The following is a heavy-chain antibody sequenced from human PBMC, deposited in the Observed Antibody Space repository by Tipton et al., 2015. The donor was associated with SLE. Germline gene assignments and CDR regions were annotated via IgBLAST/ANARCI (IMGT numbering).Heavy chain of an antibody. CDR2: INHSGST. CDR1: GGSFSGYY. CDR3: ARGVPTSVAAADWFDP. D-gene: IGHD6-13*01. Sequence: TLSLTCAVYGGSFSGYYWSWIRQPPGEGLEWIGEINHSGSTNYNPSLKSRVTISVDTSKNQFSLKLSSVTAADTAVYYCARGVPTSVAAADWFDPWGQGTLVTVSS. J-gene: IGHJ5*02. V-gene: IGHV4-34*01.